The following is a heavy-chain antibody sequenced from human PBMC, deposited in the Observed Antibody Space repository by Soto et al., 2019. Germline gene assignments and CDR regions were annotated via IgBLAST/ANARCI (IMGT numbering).Heavy chain of an antibody. J-gene: IGHJ4*02. CDR3: TRVVWKREDYFDY. V-gene: IGHV3-49*04. CDR1: GFPFGDYA. D-gene: IGHD1-1*01. CDR2: IRSKAYGGTT. Sequence: GGSLRLSCTASGFPFGDYAMSLVRQSPGKGLEWVGFIRSKAYGGTTEYAASVKGRFTISRDDSKSIAYLQMNSLKTEDTAVYYCTRVVWKREDYFDYWGQGILFTVSS.